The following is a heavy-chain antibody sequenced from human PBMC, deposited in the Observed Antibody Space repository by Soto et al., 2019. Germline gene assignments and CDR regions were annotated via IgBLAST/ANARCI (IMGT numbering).Heavy chain of an antibody. CDR1: GFTFRRYG. V-gene: IGHV3-30*18. D-gene: IGHD7-27*01. CDR3: AKDQNWGNYYYGIAV. Sequence: GGSLRLSWAASGFTFRRYGMLWVRQAPGKGLEWVAVISYDGSNKYYADSVKGRFTISRDNSKNTLYLQMNSLRAEDTAVYYCAKDQNWGNYYYGIAVWGPG. CDR2: ISYDGSNK. J-gene: IGHJ6*02.